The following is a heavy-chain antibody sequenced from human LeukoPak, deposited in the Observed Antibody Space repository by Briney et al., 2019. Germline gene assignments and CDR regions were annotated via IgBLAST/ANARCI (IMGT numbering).Heavy chain of an antibody. Sequence: SVKVSCKASGYTFTSYDINWVRQATGQGLEWMGWMNPNSGNTGYAQKFQGRVTITRNTSISTAYMELSSLRSEDTAVYYCARVVVGALDAFDIWGQGTLVTVSS. J-gene: IGHJ3*02. CDR1: GYTFTSYD. CDR2: MNPNSGNT. D-gene: IGHD1-26*01. V-gene: IGHV1-8*03. CDR3: ARVVVGALDAFDI.